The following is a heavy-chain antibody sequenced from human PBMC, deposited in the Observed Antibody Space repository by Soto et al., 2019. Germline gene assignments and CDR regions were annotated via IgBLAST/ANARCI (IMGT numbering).Heavy chain of an antibody. CDR2: ISDDGSQK. J-gene: IGHJ4*02. D-gene: IGHD6-19*01. Sequence: GGSLRLSCAASGFTFRTYAMHWVRQPPGKGLEWVAFISDDGSQKYYGDSVKGRFTISRDNSKNTLSLRMISLRTEDTSVYYCAKEAPGGWHFFDTWGQGTLVTVSS. CDR3: AKEAPGGWHFFDT. V-gene: IGHV3-30*18. CDR1: GFTFRTYA.